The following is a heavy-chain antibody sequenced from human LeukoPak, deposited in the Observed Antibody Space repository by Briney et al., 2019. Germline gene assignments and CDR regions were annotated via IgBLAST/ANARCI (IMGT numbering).Heavy chain of an antibody. CDR3: TRENYVPDS. CDR2: ISNGGYPT. J-gene: IGHJ4*02. CDR1: GYNLSSFW. V-gene: IGHV3-7*03. Sequence: GSLKLSCVASGYNLSSFWMSLVRQASGEGPEWVASISNGGYPTYYVDSVRGRFTISRDDARNSLFLQMNGLRDDDTAVYYCTRENYVPDSWGQGTLVTVSS. D-gene: IGHD3-10*02.